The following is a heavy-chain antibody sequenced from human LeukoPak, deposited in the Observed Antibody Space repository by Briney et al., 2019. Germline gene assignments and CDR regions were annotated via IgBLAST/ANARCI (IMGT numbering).Heavy chain of an antibody. V-gene: IGHV4-34*01. Sequence: SETLSLTCTASGVPISSYYWSWIRQPPGKGLEWIGEINHSGSTNYNPSLKSRVTISVDTSKNQFSLKLSSVTAADTAVYYCARGRVYGSSAAYYFDYWGQGTLVTVSS. CDR2: INHSGST. CDR3: ARGRVYGSSAAYYFDY. CDR1: GVPISSYY. D-gene: IGHD6-13*01. J-gene: IGHJ4*02.